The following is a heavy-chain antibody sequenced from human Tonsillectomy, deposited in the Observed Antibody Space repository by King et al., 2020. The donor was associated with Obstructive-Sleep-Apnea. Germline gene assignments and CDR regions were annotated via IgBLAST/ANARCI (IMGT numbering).Heavy chain of an antibody. V-gene: IGHV1-46*02. Sequence: VQLVESGAEVKKPGASVRISCKASGYTFNSYYIHWVRQAPGQWLEWIGIISPSRVTTSHAKKFQGRVTMTRDTSTTTVYMELRSLTSEDTAMYYCATVTVAGGLDYWGQGTLVSVSS. CDR2: ISPSRVTT. CDR1: GYTFNSYY. D-gene: IGHD6-19*01. CDR3: ATVTVAGGLDY. J-gene: IGHJ4*02.